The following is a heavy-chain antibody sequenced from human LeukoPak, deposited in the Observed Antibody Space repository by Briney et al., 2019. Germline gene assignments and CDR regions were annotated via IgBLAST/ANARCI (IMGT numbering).Heavy chain of an antibody. Sequence: GGSLRLSCAASGFTVSSNYMSWVRQAPGKGLEWVSVIYSGGSTYYADSVKGRFTISRDNAKDSLYLQMNSLRAEDTAVYYCARETPRRGETRDGYRWGQGTLVTVSS. CDR2: IYSGGST. V-gene: IGHV3-66*01. D-gene: IGHD5-24*01. CDR3: ARETPRRGETRDGYR. J-gene: IGHJ4*02. CDR1: GFTVSSNY.